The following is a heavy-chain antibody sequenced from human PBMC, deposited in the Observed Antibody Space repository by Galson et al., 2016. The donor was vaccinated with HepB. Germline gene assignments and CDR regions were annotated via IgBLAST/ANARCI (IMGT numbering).Heavy chain of an antibody. V-gene: IGHV3-53*05. Sequence: SLRLSCAASGFTVSSSYISWVRQAPGKGLEWVSILYSGGGSTHYADSVKGRFAISRDNSKNTLYLQMNSLRAEDTAVYYCARRTSYSSGWYEVGYWGQGTLVTVSS. CDR1: GFTVSSSY. J-gene: IGHJ4*02. CDR2: LYSGGGST. D-gene: IGHD6-19*01. CDR3: ARRTSYSSGWYEVGY.